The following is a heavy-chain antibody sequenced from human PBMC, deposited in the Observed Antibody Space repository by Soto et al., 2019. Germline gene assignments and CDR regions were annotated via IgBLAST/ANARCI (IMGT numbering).Heavy chain of an antibody. D-gene: IGHD3-16*01. Sequence: GGSLRCSCGACGFTFSTTWVNRLRQAPGQGQERVGRIKSKTDGGTTDYAAPVKGRFTISRDDSKNTLYLQMNSLKTEDTAVYYCTTDSFRKDSETFAIYTAFENGGLGIM. CDR1: GFTFSTTW. CDR2: IKSKTDGGTT. J-gene: IGHJ3*02. CDR3: TTDSFRKDSETFAIYTAFEN. V-gene: IGHV3-15*07.